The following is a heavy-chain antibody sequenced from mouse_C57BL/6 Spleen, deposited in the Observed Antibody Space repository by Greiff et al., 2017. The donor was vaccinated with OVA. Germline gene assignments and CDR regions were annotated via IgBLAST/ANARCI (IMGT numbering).Heavy chain of an antibody. J-gene: IGHJ3*01. CDR3: TTDYYGSSYGAY. V-gene: IGHV1-5*01. D-gene: IGHD1-1*01. CDR1: GYTFTSYW. Sequence: EVQLQQSGTVLARPGASVKMSCKTSGYTFTSYWMHWVKQRPGQGLEWIGAIYPGNSDTSYNQKFKGKAKLTAVTSASTAYMELSSLTNEDSAVYYCTTDYYGSSYGAYWGQGTLVTVSA. CDR2: IYPGNSDT.